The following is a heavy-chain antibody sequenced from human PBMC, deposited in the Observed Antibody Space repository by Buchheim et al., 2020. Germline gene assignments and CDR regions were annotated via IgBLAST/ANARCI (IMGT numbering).Heavy chain of an antibody. V-gene: IGHV3-30-3*01. CDR2: ISYDGSNK. CDR3: ARDLSRRSNQVSNY. CDR1: GFTFSSYA. D-gene: IGHD1-14*01. Sequence: QVQLVESGGGVVQPGTSLRLSCAASGFTFSSYAMHWVRQAPGKGLEWVAVISYDGSNKYYADSVKGRFTISRDNSKNTLYLQMNSLRAEDTAVYYCARDLSRRSNQVSNYWGQGTL. J-gene: IGHJ4*02.